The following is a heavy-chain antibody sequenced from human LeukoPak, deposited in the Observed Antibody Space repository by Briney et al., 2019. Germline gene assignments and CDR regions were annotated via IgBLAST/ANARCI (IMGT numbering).Heavy chain of an antibody. Sequence: AMXWXXXXPGKGLEWVSSIKSTGSSTYYGDAVKGRFTISRDNSENTLYLQMHSLRAEDTGLYYCAKDRREGYPRDSFDVWGQGTAVTVSS. CDR1: A. V-gene: IGHV3-23*05. J-gene: IGHJ3*01. D-gene: IGHD5-12*01. CDR3: AKDRREGYPRDSFDV. CDR2: IKSTGSST.